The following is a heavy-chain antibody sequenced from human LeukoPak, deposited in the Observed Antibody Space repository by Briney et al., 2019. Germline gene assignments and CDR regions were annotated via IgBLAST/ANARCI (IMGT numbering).Heavy chain of an antibody. V-gene: IGHV3-7*01. CDR1: GFTFSSYW. CDR2: IKQDGIDK. Sequence: GGSLRLSCAASGFTFSSYWMDWVRQAPGKGLEWVANIKQDGIDKYYVDSVKGRFTISRDNAKNSMYLQMSGLRAEDTAVYYCVRSRIGGYSWGQGTLVSVSS. J-gene: IGHJ4*02. D-gene: IGHD4-23*01. CDR3: VRSRIGGYS.